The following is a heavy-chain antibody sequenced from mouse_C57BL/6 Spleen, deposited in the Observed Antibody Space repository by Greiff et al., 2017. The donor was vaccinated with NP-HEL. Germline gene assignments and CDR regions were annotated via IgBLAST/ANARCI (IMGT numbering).Heavy chain of an antibody. CDR1: GYSFTSYY. V-gene: IGHV1-66*01. D-gene: IGHD1-1*01. CDR2: IYPGSGNT. J-gene: IGHJ2*01. CDR3: ARRGYYYGSSYASLSSYFDY. Sequence: QVQLQQSGPELVKPGASVKISCKASGYSFTSYYIHWVKQRPGQGLEWIGWIYPGSGNTKYNEKFKGKATLTADTSSSTAYMQLSSLTSEDSAVYYCARRGYYYGSSYASLSSYFDYWGQGTTLTVSS.